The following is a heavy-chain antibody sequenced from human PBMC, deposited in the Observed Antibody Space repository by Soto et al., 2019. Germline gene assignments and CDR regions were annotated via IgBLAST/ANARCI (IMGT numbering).Heavy chain of an antibody. Sequence: QVQLVESGGGLVKPGGSLRLSCAASGFTFNYYYMSWIRQAPGKGLEWVSYISSNGSYTNYADSVKGRFTISRDNAKNSLYLQMHSLRAEDTAVYYCATTEHFYGPLRLYFQQWGQGTLVTVSS. D-gene: IGHD4-17*01. CDR3: ATTEHFYGPLRLYFQQ. CDR2: ISSNGSYT. CDR1: GFTFNYYY. J-gene: IGHJ1*01. V-gene: IGHV3-11*06.